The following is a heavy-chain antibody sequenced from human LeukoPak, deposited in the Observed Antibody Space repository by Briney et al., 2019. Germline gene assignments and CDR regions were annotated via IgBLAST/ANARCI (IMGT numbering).Heavy chain of an antibody. Sequence: PAGSLRLSCAGSGFTFSTSPMNWVRQAPGKGPEWVSYISSSSGTIYYADSEKGRLTISRDNAENSLYLQMNSLRGEDTAVYYCAKGPGSGHYFDYWGQGTLVTVSS. CDR1: GFTFSTSP. D-gene: IGHD2-15*01. CDR3: AKGPGSGHYFDY. J-gene: IGHJ4*02. V-gene: IGHV3-48*04. CDR2: ISSSSGTI.